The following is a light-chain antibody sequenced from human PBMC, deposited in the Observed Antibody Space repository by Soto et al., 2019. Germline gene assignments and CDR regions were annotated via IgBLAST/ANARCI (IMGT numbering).Light chain of an antibody. V-gene: IGKV3-15*01. CDR2: GAS. CDR3: QQYNHWPPIT. J-gene: IGKJ5*01. CDR1: QSVSSEK. Sequence: EIVLTQSPGTLSLSPGERASLSCRASQSVSSEKLAWYQQKPGQAPRLLIYGASTRATNVSARFSGSGSGTEFTLTISSLQSEDFALYYCQQYNHWPPITFGPGTRLEIK.